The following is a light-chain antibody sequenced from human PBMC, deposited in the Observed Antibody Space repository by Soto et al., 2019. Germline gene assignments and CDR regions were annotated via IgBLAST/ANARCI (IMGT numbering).Light chain of an antibody. CDR1: SSDVGGYNY. Sequence: QSALTQPRSVSGSPGQSVTISCTGTSSDVGGYNYVSWYQKHPGKAPKVMIYDVSERPSGVPDRFSGSKSGNTASLTISALQAEDEADYYCCSYAGSPSYVFGTGTKVTVL. V-gene: IGLV2-11*01. CDR3: CSYAGSPSYV. CDR2: DVS. J-gene: IGLJ1*01.